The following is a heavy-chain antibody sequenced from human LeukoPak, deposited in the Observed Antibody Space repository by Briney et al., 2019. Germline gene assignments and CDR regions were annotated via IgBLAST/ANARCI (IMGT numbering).Heavy chain of an antibody. CDR1: GFNFNFYV. CDR3: TKDADDYGDYLLHY. D-gene: IGHD4-17*01. V-gene: IGHV3-23*01. J-gene: IGHJ4*02. Sequence: GGSLRLPCAASGFNFNFYVMNWVRQAPGKRLEWVSGISGSCCSTFYADSMKGRFTTSRDNSKNSVFLQMNSLRDEDTAVYYCTKDADDYGDYLLHYWGQGTLVTVSS. CDR2: ISGSCCST.